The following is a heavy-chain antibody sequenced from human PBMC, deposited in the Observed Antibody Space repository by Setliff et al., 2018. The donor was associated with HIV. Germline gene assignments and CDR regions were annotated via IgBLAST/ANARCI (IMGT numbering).Heavy chain of an antibody. J-gene: IGHJ6*03. D-gene: IGHD6-13*01. V-gene: IGHV4-34*01. CDR1: GDSITSHY. CDR3: ARHRDPPGSSWIFYYYYMDL. CDR2: INHSGGT. Sequence: SETLSLTCSVSGDSITSHYWSWIRQPPGKGLEWIGKINHSGGTNYNPSLSGRLSISVDTSKNQVSLRLSSVTAADTGVYYCARHRDPPGSSWIFYYYYMDLWGAGTTVTVSS.